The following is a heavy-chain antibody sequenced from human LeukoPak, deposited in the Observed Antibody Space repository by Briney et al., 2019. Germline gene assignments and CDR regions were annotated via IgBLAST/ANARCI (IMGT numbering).Heavy chain of an antibody. CDR2: IIPILGIA. J-gene: IGHJ6*02. CDR3: ARDRYNSSGWYPDYYYGMDV. Sequence: GASVKVSCKASGGTFSSYAISWVRQAPGQGLEWMGRIIPILGIANYAQKFQGRVTITADKSTSTAYMELSSLRSEDTAVYYCARDRYNSSGWYPDYYYGMDVWGQGTTVTVSS. D-gene: IGHD6-19*01. CDR1: GGTFSSYA. V-gene: IGHV1-69*04.